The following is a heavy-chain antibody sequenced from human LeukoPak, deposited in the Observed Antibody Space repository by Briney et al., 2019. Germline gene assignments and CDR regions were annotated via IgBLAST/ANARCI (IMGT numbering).Heavy chain of an antibody. CDR2: IKQDGSEK. CDR3: ARTQGYCSSTSCYGLLAYFDY. J-gene: IGHJ4*02. Sequence: GGSLRLSCAASGFTFSSYWMSWVRQAPGKGLEWVANIKQDGSEKYYVDSVKGRFTISRDNAKNSLYLQMNSLRAEDTAVYYCARTQGYCSSTSCYGLLAYFDYWGQGTLVTVSS. V-gene: IGHV3-7*01. D-gene: IGHD2-2*01. CDR1: GFTFSSYW.